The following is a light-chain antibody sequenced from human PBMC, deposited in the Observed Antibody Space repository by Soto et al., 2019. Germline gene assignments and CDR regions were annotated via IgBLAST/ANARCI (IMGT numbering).Light chain of an antibody. CDR2: WAS. Sequence: DIVMTQSPDSLAVSLGDRATINCKSSQSVLYSSNNKNYLAWYQQKPGQPPKLLIYWASTRESGVPDRSSGSGSGTDLTLTISSLQAEDVAVYYCQQYWTFGKGHKVDIK. CDR3: QQYWT. J-gene: IGKJ1*01. V-gene: IGKV4-1*01. CDR1: QSVLYSSNNKNY.